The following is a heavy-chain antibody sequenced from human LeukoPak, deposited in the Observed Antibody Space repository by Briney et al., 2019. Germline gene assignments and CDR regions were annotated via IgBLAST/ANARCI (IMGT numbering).Heavy chain of an antibody. D-gene: IGHD1-26*01. CDR1: GGSISSGGYY. Sequence: PSETLSLTCTVSGGSISSGGYYWSWIRQHPGKGLEWIGFIYYSGSTYYNPSLKSRATISVDTSKNQFSLKLSSVTAADTAVYYCARAFSGYPWGAIAFDIWGQGTMVTVSS. CDR3: ARAFSGYPWGAIAFDI. V-gene: IGHV4-31*03. CDR2: IYYSGST. J-gene: IGHJ3*02.